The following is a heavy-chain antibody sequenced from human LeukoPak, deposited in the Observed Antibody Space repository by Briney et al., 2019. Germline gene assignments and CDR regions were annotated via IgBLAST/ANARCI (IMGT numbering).Heavy chain of an antibody. Sequence: SETLSLTCAVYGGSFSGYYWSWIRQPPGKGLEWIGEINHSGSTNYNPSLKSRVTISVDTSKNQFSLKLSSVTAADTAVYYCARGRYSYGRQGWCDPWGQGTLVTVSS. D-gene: IGHD5-18*01. CDR2: INHSGST. J-gene: IGHJ5*02. CDR1: GGSFSGYY. V-gene: IGHV4-34*01. CDR3: ARGRYSYGRQGWCDP.